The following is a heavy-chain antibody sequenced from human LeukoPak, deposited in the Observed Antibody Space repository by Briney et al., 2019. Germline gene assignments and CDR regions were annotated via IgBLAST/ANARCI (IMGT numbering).Heavy chain of an antibody. D-gene: IGHD1-26*01. CDR2: IYYSGST. CDR3: ARMGGVGATENDY. Sequence: SETLSLTCTVSGGSFSSYYWSWIRQPPGKGLEWIGYIYYSGSTKYNPSLKSRVTISVDTSKNQFPLKLSSVTAADTAVYYCARMGGVGATENDYWGQGTLVTVSS. J-gene: IGHJ4*02. CDR1: GGSFSSYY. V-gene: IGHV4-59*12.